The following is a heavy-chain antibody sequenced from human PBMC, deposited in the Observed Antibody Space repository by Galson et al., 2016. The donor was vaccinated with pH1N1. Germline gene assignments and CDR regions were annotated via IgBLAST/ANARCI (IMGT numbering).Heavy chain of an antibody. V-gene: IGHV3-64*02. J-gene: IGHJ4*02. Sequence: SLRLSCAASGFTFSRHTMHWVRQAPGKGLQYVSVIGTTGINIFYEDSVRDRFTVSRDNVRYTLHLQMDSLRTEDTAIYYCARDNGYYTDFDYWGQGTLVIVSA. CDR1: GFTFSRHT. D-gene: IGHD5-18*01. CDR3: ARDNGYYTDFDY. CDR2: IGTTGINI.